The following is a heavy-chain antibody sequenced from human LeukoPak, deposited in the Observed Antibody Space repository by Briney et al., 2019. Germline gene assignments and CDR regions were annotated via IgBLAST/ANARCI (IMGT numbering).Heavy chain of an antibody. V-gene: IGHV3-33*01. CDR2: IYHDGRKE. D-gene: IGHD1-1*01. Sequence: GGSLRLSCAASGFPFTSYGMHWVRQAPGKGLEWVAVIYHDGRKEYYAESVRGRFTISRDNAKNSLYLQMNSLRAEDTAVYYCARDPSTGTTSLDYWGQGTLVTVSS. J-gene: IGHJ4*02. CDR1: GFPFTSYG. CDR3: ARDPSTGTTSLDY.